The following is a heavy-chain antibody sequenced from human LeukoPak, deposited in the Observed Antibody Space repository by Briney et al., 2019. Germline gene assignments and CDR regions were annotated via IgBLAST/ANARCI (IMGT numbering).Heavy chain of an antibody. CDR3: ARVPPRRDGYNLPY. CDR2: IHPNTGGT. CDR1: GYTFTSHY. V-gene: IGHV1-2*02. D-gene: IGHD5-24*01. Sequence: ASVKVSCKASGYTFTSHYIHWVRQAPGQGLEWMGWIHPNTGGTKYAQKFQGRVTITADEFATTVYMELSSLRSEDTAVYYCARVPPRRDGYNLPYWGQGTLVTVSS. J-gene: IGHJ4*02.